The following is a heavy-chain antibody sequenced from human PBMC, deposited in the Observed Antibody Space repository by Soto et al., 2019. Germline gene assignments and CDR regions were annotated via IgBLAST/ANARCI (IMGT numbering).Heavy chain of an antibody. CDR2: IYYNGST. J-gene: IGHJ6*02. V-gene: IGHV4-30-4*01. CDR3: ARDLPKDYYYGMDV. CDR1: GGSISRDDYY. Sequence: SETLSLTCTVSGGSISRDDYYWSWIRQPPGKGLEWIGNIYYNGSTNYNPSLKSRLTISADTSNNQFSLKLTSVTAADTAVYFCARDLPKDYYYGMDVWGQGTTVTVSS.